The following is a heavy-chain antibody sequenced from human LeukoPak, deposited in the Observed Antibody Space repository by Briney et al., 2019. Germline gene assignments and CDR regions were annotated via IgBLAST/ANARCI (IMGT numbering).Heavy chain of an antibody. CDR3: VRGGCADY. D-gene: IGHD1-26*01. CDR2: INNDGSST. CDR1: GFTFSSYW. J-gene: IGHJ4*02. V-gene: IGHV3-74*01. Sequence: GESLRLSCEASGFTFSSYWMHWVRQGPGKGLVWVSRINNDGSSTSYADSVKGRFTISRDNAKNTLYLQMNSLRAEDTGVYYCVRGGCADYWGQGTLLTVSS.